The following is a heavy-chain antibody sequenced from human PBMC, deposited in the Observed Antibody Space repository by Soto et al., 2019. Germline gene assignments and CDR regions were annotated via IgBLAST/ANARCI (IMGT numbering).Heavy chain of an antibody. CDR1: GDSTNNSHW. CDR3: AKPDGYYDFWSGYVSSKHMDV. V-gene: IGHV4-4*02. CDR2: TYHSGTT. Sequence: SETLSLTCAVSGDSTNNSHWWSWVRQTPGKGLEWIGETYHSGTTNYNPSLKTRVTISIDKSKNQFSLKMNSVTAADTAVYYCAKPDGYYDFWSGYVSSKHMDVWGKGTTVTVSS. D-gene: IGHD3-3*01. J-gene: IGHJ6*03.